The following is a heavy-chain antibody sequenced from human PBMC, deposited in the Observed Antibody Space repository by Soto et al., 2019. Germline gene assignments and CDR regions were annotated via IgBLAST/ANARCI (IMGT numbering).Heavy chain of an antibody. Sequence: GGSLRLSCAASGFTFSSYSMNWVRQAPGKGLEWVSSISSSSSYIYYADSVKGRFTISRDNAKNSLYLQINSLRAEDTVVYYCARDDYGDYSDAFDIWGQGTMVTVSS. V-gene: IGHV3-21*01. J-gene: IGHJ3*02. CDR1: GFTFSSYS. CDR2: ISSSSSYI. CDR3: ARDDYGDYSDAFDI. D-gene: IGHD4-17*01.